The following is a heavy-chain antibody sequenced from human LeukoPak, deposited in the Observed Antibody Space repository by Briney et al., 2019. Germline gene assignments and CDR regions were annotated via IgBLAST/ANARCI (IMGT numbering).Heavy chain of an antibody. CDR2: ISAYNGNT. CDR1: GYTFTRYG. D-gene: IGHD3-10*01. J-gene: IGHJ3*02. CDR3: ARIYGSGSYNAFDI. V-gene: IGHV1-18*01. Sequence: ASVKVSCKASGYTFTRYGISWVRQAPGQGLEWMGWISAYNGNTNYAQKLQGRVTMTTDTSTSTAYMELRSLRSDDTAVYYCARIYGSGSYNAFDIWGQGTMVTVSS.